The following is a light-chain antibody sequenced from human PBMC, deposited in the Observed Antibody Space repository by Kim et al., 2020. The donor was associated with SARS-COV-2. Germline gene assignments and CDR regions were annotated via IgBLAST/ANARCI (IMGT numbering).Light chain of an antibody. Sequence: CTLTSGYNEYKVDWYQQRPGKGPRFVMRVGTGGIVGSKGYGIPDRFSVSGSGLNRYLTIKNIQEEDESDYHCGTDHGTGSKFLVIFGGGTQLTVL. CDR1: SGYNEYK. V-gene: IGLV9-49*01. J-gene: IGLJ2*01. CDR2: VGTGGIVG. CDR3: GTDHGTGSKFLVI.